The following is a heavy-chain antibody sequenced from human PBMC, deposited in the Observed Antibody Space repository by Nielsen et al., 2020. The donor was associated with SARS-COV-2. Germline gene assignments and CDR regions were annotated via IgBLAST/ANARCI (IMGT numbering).Heavy chain of an antibody. CDR3: AKDGRGGFDY. J-gene: IGHJ4*02. V-gene: IGHV3-30*18. CDR2: ISYDGSNK. D-gene: IGHD1-26*01. Sequence: GESLKISCAASGFTFSSYGMHWVRQAPGKGLEWVAVISYDGSNKYYADSVKGRFTISRGNSKNTLYLQMNSLRAEDTAVYYCAKDGRGGFDYWGQGTLVTVSS. CDR1: GFTFSSYG.